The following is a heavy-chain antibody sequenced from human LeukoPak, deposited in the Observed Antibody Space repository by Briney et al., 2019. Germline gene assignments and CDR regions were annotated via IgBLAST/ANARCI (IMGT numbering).Heavy chain of an antibody. J-gene: IGHJ4*02. CDR1: GFTFSSYA. D-gene: IGHD1-26*01. CDR2: ISYDGRNE. Sequence: GGSLRLSCAASGFTFSSYAMSWVRQAPGKGLEWVAAISYDGRNEYYADSVKGRFTISRDNSKNTLYLQMNSLRAEDTAVYYCARAEWELRQGALFDYWGQGTLVTVSS. V-gene: IGHV3-30*03. CDR3: ARAEWELRQGALFDY.